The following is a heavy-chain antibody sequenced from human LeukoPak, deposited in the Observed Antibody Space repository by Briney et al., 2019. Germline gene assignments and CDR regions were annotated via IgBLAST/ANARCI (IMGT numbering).Heavy chain of an antibody. J-gene: IGHJ5*02. V-gene: IGHV1-18*01. D-gene: IGHD1-1*01. CDR2: ISAYNGNT. CDR1: GYTFTSYG. Sequence: GASVKVSCKASGYTFTSYGISWVRQAPRQGLEWMGWISAYNGNTNYAQKLQGRVTMTTDTSTSTAYMELRSLRSDDTAVYYCARGSNWNDVGDWFDPWGQGTLVTVSS. CDR3: ARGSNWNDVGDWFDP.